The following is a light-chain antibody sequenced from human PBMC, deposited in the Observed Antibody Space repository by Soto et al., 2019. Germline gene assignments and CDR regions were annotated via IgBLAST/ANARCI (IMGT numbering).Light chain of an antibody. J-gene: IGKJ1*01. CDR3: MQAIQAPRT. CDR2: KVS. CDR1: QSLVYSDGNTY. Sequence: DVVMTQSPLSLPVTLGQPASISCRSSQSLVYSDGNTYLNWFQQRPGQSPRRLIYKVSNRDSGVPDRFSGSGSGTDFTLKITRVEAEDVGVYYCMQAIQAPRTFGLGTKVDIK. V-gene: IGKV2-30*01.